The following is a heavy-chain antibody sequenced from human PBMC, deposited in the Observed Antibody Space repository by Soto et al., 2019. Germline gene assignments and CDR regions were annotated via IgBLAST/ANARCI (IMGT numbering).Heavy chain of an antibody. D-gene: IGHD3-22*01. CDR1: GFTFSSYC. V-gene: IGHV3-33*01. CDR3: ARDWSSGYSDI. Sequence: GGSLRLSGTASGFTFSSYCMHWVRQAPCKGLEWVALIWHDGINKYYSDSVKGRFTISRDNSKNTLYLQMNSLRAEDTAVYYCARDWSSGYSDIFGQGTMVTFSS. CDR2: IWHDGINK. J-gene: IGHJ3*02.